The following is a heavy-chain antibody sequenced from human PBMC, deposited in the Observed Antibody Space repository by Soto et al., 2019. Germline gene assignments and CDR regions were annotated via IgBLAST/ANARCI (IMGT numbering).Heavy chain of an antibody. D-gene: IGHD5-18*01. J-gene: IGHJ2*01. V-gene: IGHV4-4*07. CDR1: GVSISPYY. CDR3: ERHFDVNTALGYYYFDL. CDR2: LYSSGRP. Sequence: QVQLQESGPGLVKTSETLSLTCTVAGVSISPYYWTWIRQPAGKGVEWIGHLYSSGRPTYNPSLKSRVTMSVFSDHFSLTLKSMSAAATDVYFCERHFDVNTALGYYYFDLWGRGALVAVSS.